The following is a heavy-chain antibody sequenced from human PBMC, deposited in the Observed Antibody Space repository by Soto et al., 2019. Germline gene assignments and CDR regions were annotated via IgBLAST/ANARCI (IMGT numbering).Heavy chain of an antibody. CDR3: AREPNSIAVAGLFDY. V-gene: IGHV1-69*13. D-gene: IGHD6-19*01. CDR2: IIPIFGTA. Sequence: ASVKVSCKASGGTFSSYAISWVRQAPGQGLEWMGGIIPIFGTANYAQKFQGRVTITADESTSTAYMELSSLRSEDTAVYYCAREPNSIAVAGLFDYWGQGTLVTVSS. J-gene: IGHJ4*02. CDR1: GGTFSSYA.